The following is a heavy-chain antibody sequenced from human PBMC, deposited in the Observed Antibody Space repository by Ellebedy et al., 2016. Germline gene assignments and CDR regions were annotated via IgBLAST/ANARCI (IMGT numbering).Heavy chain of an antibody. CDR3: AKDLAPGVY. CDR2: ISGSGGTS. V-gene: IGHV3-23*01. J-gene: IGHJ4*02. Sequence: GGSLRLSXAASGFTFSTYAMNWVRQAPGKGLEWVSAISGSGGTSYYADSVKGRFTISRDNSKNTVYLQMNSLRADDTAVYYCAKDLAPGVYWGQGTLVTVSS. D-gene: IGHD7-27*01. CDR1: GFTFSTYA.